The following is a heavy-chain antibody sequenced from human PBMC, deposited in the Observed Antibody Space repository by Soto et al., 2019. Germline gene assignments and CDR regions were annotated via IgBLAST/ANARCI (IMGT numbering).Heavy chain of an antibody. V-gene: IGHV4-34*01. D-gene: IGHD1-26*01. J-gene: IGHJ5*02. CDR2: INHSGST. CDR3: ARDMHAGFTHYFDP. Sequence: SETLSLTCAVYGGSFSGYYWSWIRQPPGKGLEWIGEINHSGSTNYNPSLKSRFTMSRDNAKNSVYLQMDSLRAEDTAVYYCARDMHAGFTHYFDPWGQGTLVTVSS. CDR1: GGSFSGYY.